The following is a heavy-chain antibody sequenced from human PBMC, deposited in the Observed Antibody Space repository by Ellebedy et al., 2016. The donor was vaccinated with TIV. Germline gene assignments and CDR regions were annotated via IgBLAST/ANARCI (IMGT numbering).Heavy chain of an antibody. J-gene: IGHJ4*02. CDR1: GFTLNTYA. V-gene: IGHV3-74*01. CDR2: INTDGSST. D-gene: IGHD6-13*01. CDR3: AREVWYPAS. Sequence: GESLKISCAASGFTLNTYAMSWVRQAPGKGLMWVSRINTDGSSTGYADSVKGRFTISRDNAKNTLYLQMNGLRAEDTAVYYCAREVWYPASWGQGTLVTVSS.